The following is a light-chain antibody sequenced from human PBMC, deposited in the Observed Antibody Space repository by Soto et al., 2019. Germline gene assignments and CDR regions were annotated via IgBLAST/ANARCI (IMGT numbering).Light chain of an antibody. CDR2: DAS. J-gene: IGKJ1*01. CDR1: QSLSSGY. Sequence: EIVLTQSPGTLSLSPGERVTLSCRASQSLSSGYLAWYQQKFGQAPRLLIYDASRRATGIPERFSGSGSGTDFTLTINRLEPEDFAVYYCQQYGSSPTFGLGTKVHIK. V-gene: IGKV3-20*01. CDR3: QQYGSSPT.